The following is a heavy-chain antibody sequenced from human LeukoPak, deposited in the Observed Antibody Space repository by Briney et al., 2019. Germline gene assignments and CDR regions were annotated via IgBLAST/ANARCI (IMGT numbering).Heavy chain of an antibody. CDR2: INHSGST. CDR3: ARLNNSNDAFDI. Sequence: SETLSLTCAVYGGSFSGYYWSWIRQPPGEGLEWIGEINHSGSTNYNPSLKSRVTISVDTSKNQFSLKLSSVTAADTAVYYCARLNNSNDAFDIWGQGTMVTVSS. V-gene: IGHV4-34*01. D-gene: IGHD2-21*01. CDR1: GGSFSGYY. J-gene: IGHJ3*02.